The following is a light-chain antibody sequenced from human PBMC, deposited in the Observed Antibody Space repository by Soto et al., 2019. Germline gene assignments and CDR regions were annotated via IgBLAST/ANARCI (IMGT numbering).Light chain of an antibody. CDR3: QQYGSSQIT. CDR1: QSVRSSY. Sequence: IVLPQSTGTLSLSPGERATLSCRASQSVRSSYLAWYQQKPGQAPRLLIYGASSSATGIPDRFSGSGSGTDFTLTISRLEPEDFAVYYCQQYGSSQITFGQGTRLEI. J-gene: IGKJ5*01. V-gene: IGKV3-20*01. CDR2: GAS.